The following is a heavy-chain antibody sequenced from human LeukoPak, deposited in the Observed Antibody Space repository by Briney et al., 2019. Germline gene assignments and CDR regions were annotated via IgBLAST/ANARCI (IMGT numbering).Heavy chain of an antibody. CDR1: GFTVSSNY. CDR3: AKSIGYYYRRLNYYFDY. V-gene: IGHV3-23*01. CDR2: ISGSGGST. Sequence: PGGSLRLSCAASGFTVSSNYMSWVRQAPGKGLEWVSAISGSGGSTYYADSVKGRFTISRDNSKNTLYLQMNSLRAEDTAVYYCAKSIGYYYRRLNYYFDYWGQGTLVTVSS. J-gene: IGHJ4*02. D-gene: IGHD3-22*01.